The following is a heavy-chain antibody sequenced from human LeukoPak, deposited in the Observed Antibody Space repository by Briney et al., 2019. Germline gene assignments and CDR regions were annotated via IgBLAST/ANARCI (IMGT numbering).Heavy chain of an antibody. V-gene: IGHV3-7*01. CDR1: GFTFSSYW. CDR2: IKYDGSEK. J-gene: IGHJ5*01. CDR3: AREEWWFDS. D-gene: IGHD2-8*01. Sequence: QPGGSLRLSCAASGFTFSSYWMSWVRQAPGKGLEWVANIKYDGSEKHYVDSVKGRFTISRYNAKNSLYLQMTSPRAEDTAVYYCAREEWWFDSWGQGTLVTVSS.